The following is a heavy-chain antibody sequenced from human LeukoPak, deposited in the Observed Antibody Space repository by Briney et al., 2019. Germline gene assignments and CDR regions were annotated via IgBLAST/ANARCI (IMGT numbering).Heavy chain of an antibody. CDR3: AKAREMDTAMVTFPFDY. CDR1: GFTFSSYA. D-gene: IGHD5-18*01. V-gene: IGHV3-23*01. CDR2: ISGSGGST. Sequence: GGSLRLSCAASGFTFSSYAMSWVRQAPGKGLEWVSAISGSGGSTYYADSVKGRFTISRDNSKNTLYLQMNSLRAEDTAVYYCAKAREMDTAMVTFPFDYWGQGTLVTVSS. J-gene: IGHJ4*02.